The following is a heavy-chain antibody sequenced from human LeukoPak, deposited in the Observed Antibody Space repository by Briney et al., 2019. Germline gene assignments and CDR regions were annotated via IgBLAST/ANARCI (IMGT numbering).Heavy chain of an antibody. V-gene: IGHV4-39*07. Sequence: PSETLSLTCTVSGGSISSSSYYWGWIRQPPGKGLEWIGSIYYSGSTYYNPSLKSRVTISVDTSKNQFSLKLSSVTAADTAVYYCARSFFIVVVPAASWFDPWGQGTLVTVSS. CDR3: ARSFFIVVVPAASWFDP. J-gene: IGHJ5*02. CDR1: GGSISSSSYY. D-gene: IGHD2-2*01. CDR2: IYYSGST.